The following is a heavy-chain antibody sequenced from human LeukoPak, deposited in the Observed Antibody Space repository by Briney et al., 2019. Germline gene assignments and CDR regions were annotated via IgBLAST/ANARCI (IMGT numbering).Heavy chain of an antibody. Sequence: ASVKVSCKASGYTFTSYYMHWERQAPGQGLEWTGIINPSGGSTSYAQKFQGRVTMTRDTSTSTVYMELSSLRSEDTAVYYCANGAETTYFDYWGQGTLVTVSS. CDR2: INPSGGST. D-gene: IGHD4-11*01. CDR1: GYTFTSYY. CDR3: ANGAETTYFDY. J-gene: IGHJ4*02. V-gene: IGHV1-46*01.